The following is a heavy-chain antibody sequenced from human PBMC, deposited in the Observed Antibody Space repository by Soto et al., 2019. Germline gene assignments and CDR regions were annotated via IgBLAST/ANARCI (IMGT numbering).Heavy chain of an antibody. CDR2: IIPIFGTA. J-gene: IGHJ6*02. CDR1: GGTFSSYA. Sequence: SVKVSCKASGGTFSSYAISWVRQAPGQGLEWMGGIIPIFGTANYAQKFQDRVTITADESTSTAYMELSSLRSEDTAVYYCARRYCSGGSCHRNGYYYYGMDVWGQGTMVTVSS. V-gene: IGHV1-69*13. D-gene: IGHD2-15*01. CDR3: ARRYCSGGSCHRNGYYYYGMDV.